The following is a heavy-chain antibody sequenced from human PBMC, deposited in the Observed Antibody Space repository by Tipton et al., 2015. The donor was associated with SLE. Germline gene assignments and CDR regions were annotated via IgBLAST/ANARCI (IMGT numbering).Heavy chain of an antibody. V-gene: IGHV4-59*11. CDR3: ARGSPGRSEGHYKDYHYGIDV. CDR1: GGSISRHY. J-gene: IGHJ6*02. D-gene: IGHD3-9*01. CDR2: ISNSEIT. Sequence: TLSLTCTVSGGSISRHYWSWIRQAPGKGLEWIGYISNSEITSYNPSLKSRVTISVDTSKNQFSLKLSSVTAADTAVYYCARGSPGRSEGHYKDYHYGIDVWGQGTTVIVS.